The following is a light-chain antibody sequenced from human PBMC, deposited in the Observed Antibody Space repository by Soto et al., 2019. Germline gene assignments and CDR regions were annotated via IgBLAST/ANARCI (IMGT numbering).Light chain of an antibody. V-gene: IGLV2-14*01. CDR1: SSDVGGYNY. CDR2: DVS. J-gene: IGLJ1*01. CDR3: NSYTTSNTRQIV. Sequence: QSVLTQPASVCGSPGQSITISCPGTSSDVGGYNYVSWYQQHPGKAPKFMIYDVSNRPSGVSTRFSGSKSGNTASLTISGLQAEDEADYYCNSYTTSNTRQIVFGTGTKVTVL.